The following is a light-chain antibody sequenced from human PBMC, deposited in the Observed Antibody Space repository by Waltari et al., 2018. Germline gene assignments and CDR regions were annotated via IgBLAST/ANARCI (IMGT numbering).Light chain of an antibody. CDR3: QAWDSNIGAV. J-gene: IGLJ3*02. V-gene: IGLV3-1*01. CDR1: RLGSKY. CDR2: EHT. Sequence: SYELTQPPSVSVSPGQTASITCSGDRLGSKYSSWYQQKPGQSPSLILYEHTQRPLGLPDRFSGAIAGNTATLTISETQAMDEAYYYCQAWDSNIGAVFGGGTKLTVL.